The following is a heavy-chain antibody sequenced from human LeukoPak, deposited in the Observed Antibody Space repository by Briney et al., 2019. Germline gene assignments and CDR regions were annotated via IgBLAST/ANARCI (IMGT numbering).Heavy chain of an antibody. V-gene: IGHV1-18*01. CDR1: GYTFTSFG. D-gene: IGHD3-10*01. CDR3: ARGGPYSYGSGSYFGTYFDY. CDR2: ISAYYGNT. J-gene: IGHJ4*02. Sequence: ASVKVSCKASGYTFTSFGISWVRQVPGQGLEWMGWISAYYGNTNYAQKLQGRVTMTTDTSTSTAYMELRSLRSDDTAVYYCARGGPYSYGSGSYFGTYFDYWGQGTLVTVSS.